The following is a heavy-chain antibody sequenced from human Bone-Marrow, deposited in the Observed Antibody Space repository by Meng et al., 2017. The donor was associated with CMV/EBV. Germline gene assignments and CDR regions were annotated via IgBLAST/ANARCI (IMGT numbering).Heavy chain of an antibody. Sequence: GGSLRLSCAASGFTFSSYAMHWVRQAPGKGLEWVAVISYDGSNKYYADSVKGRFTISRDNSKNTLYLQMNSLRAEDTAVYYCARADSSGYYGGEDYYYYYGMDVWGQGTTVTVSS. D-gene: IGHD3-22*01. J-gene: IGHJ6*02. CDR1: GFTFSSYA. V-gene: IGHV3-30*04. CDR3: ARADSSGYYGGEDYYYYYGMDV. CDR2: ISYDGSNK.